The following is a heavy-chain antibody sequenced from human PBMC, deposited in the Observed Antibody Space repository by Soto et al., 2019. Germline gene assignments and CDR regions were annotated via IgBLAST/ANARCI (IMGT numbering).Heavy chain of an antibody. Sequence: SETLSLTCTFSCGSISSGDYYWSWIRQPPGKGLEWIGYIYYSGSTYYNPSLKSRVTISVDTSKNQFSLKLSSVTAADTAVYYCARDSSYYYDSSGYYYPWGQGTLVTVSS. CDR3: ARDSSYYYDSSGYYYP. J-gene: IGHJ5*02. V-gene: IGHV4-30-4*01. CDR1: CGSISSGDYY. D-gene: IGHD3-22*01. CDR2: IYYSGST.